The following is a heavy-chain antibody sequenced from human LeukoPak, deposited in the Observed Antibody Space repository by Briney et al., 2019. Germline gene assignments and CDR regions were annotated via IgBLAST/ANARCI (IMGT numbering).Heavy chain of an antibody. CDR3: TTDPAGQYFDPFDY. V-gene: IGHV3-15*01. CDR2: IKSKTDGGTT. Sequence: GGSLRLSCAASGFTFSNAWMRWVRQAPGKGLEWGGRIKSKTDGGTTDYAAPVKGRFTISRDDSKHTLYLQMNSLKTEDTAVYYCTTDPAGQYFDPFDYWGQGTLVTVSS. J-gene: IGHJ4*02. CDR1: GFTFSNAW. D-gene: IGHD3-9*01.